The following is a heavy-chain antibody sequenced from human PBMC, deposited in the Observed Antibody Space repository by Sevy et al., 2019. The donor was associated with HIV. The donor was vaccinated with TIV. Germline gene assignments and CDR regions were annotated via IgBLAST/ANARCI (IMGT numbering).Heavy chain of an antibody. D-gene: IGHD2-15*01. CDR1: GYSISSGYY. CDR3: ARQAGGGNWFDP. J-gene: IGHJ5*02. V-gene: IGHV4-38-2*01. CDR2: IYHSGST. Sequence: SETLSLTCAVSGYSISSGYYWGWIRQPPGKGLEWIGSIYHSGSTYYNPSLKSRVTISVDTSKNQFSLKLSSVTAADAAVYYCARQAGGGNWFDPWGQGTLVTVSS.